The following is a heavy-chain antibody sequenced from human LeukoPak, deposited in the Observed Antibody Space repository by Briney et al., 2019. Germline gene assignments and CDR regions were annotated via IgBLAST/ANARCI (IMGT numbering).Heavy chain of an antibody. J-gene: IGHJ4*02. D-gene: IGHD4-17*01. CDR2: ISSSSSYI. Sequence: GGSLRLSCAASGFTFSSYSMNWVRQAPGKGLEWVSSISSSSSYIYYADSVKGRFTISRDNAKNSLYLQMNSLRAEDTAVYYCARLPLYGDYGGSYWGQGTLVTVSS. V-gene: IGHV3-21*01. CDR1: GFTFSSYS. CDR3: ARLPLYGDYGGSY.